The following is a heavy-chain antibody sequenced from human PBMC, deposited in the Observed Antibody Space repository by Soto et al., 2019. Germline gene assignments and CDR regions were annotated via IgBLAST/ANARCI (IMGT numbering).Heavy chain of an antibody. J-gene: IGHJ4*02. CDR2: IIPILGIA. D-gene: IGHD2-2*01. V-gene: IGHV1-69*02. Sequence: QVQLVQSGAEVKKPGSSVKVSCKASGGTFSSYTINWVRQAPGQGLEWMGRIIPILGIANYAQKFQGRVTITGDKCASTGYRELSSRRCEGTAVYYCAGPKPRRGSGCLVDGWGQGTLVTVSS. CDR3: AGPKPRRGSGCLVDG. CDR1: GGTFSSYT.